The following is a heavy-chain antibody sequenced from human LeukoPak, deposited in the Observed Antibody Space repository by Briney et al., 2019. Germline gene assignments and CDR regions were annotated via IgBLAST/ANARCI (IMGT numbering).Heavy chain of an antibody. Sequence: ASVKVSCKVSGYTLTELSMHWVRQAPGKGLEWMGGFDPEDGETIYAQKFQGRVTMTEDTSTDTAYTELSSLRSEDTAVYYCAAAQGPYSSPPNFDYWGQGTLVTVSS. J-gene: IGHJ4*02. CDR2: FDPEDGET. V-gene: IGHV1-24*01. CDR1: GYTLTELS. D-gene: IGHD6-13*01. CDR3: AAAQGPYSSPPNFDY.